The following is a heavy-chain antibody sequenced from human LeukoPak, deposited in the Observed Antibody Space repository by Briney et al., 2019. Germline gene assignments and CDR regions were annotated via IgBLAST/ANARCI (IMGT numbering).Heavy chain of an antibody. CDR2: INHSGST. V-gene: IGHV4-34*01. CDR3: ARRYNLKSETAYYYYGMDV. D-gene: IGHD1-14*01. Sequence: SETLSLTCAVYGGSFSGYYWSWIRQPPGKGLEWIGEINHSGSTNYNPSLKSRVTISVDTSKNQFSLKLSSVTAADTAVYYCARRYNLKSETAYYYYGMDVWGQGTTVTVSS. J-gene: IGHJ6*02. CDR1: GGSFSGYY.